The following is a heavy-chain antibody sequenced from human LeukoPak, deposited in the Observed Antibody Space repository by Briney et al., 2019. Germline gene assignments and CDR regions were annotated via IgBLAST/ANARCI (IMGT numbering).Heavy chain of an antibody. V-gene: IGHV4-31*03. D-gene: IGHD3-10*01. Sequence: SETLSLTCTVSGGSISSGGYYWSWIRQHPGKGLEWIGYIYYSGSTYYNPSLKSRVTISVDTSKNQFSLKLSSVTAADTAVYYCARDLYGSGSPYNWFDPWGQGTLDTVSS. CDR3: ARDLYGSGSPYNWFDP. CDR1: GGSISSGGYY. J-gene: IGHJ5*02. CDR2: IYYSGST.